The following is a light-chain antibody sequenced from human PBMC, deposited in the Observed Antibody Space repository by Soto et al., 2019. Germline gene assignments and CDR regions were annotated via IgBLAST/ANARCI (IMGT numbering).Light chain of an antibody. Sequence: QSALTQPASVSGSPGQSITISCTGTSSDVGSYNLVSWYQQHPGKAPKLMIYEVSKRPSGVSNRFSGSKPGNTASLTISGLQAEDEADYYCCSYAGSSRNVFGTGTKLTVL. CDR1: SSDVGSYNL. J-gene: IGLJ1*01. CDR3: CSYAGSSRNV. V-gene: IGLV2-23*02. CDR2: EVS.